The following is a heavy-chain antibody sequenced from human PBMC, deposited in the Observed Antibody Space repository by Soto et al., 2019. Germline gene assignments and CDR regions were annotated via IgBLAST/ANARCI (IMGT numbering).Heavy chain of an antibody. CDR1: GFTFSSYS. CDR3: ARDFLNPENREDY. V-gene: IGHV3-21*01. J-gene: IGHJ4*02. CDR2: ISSSSSYI. Sequence: GGSLRLSCAASGFTFSSYSMNWVRQAPGKGLEWVSSISSSSSYIYYADSVKGRFTISRDNAKNSLYLQMNSLRAEDTAVYYCARDFLNPENREDYWGQGTLVTVSS.